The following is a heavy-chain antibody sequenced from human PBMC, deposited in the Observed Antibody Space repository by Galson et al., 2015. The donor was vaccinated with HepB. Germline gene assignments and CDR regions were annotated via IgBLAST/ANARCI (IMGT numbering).Heavy chain of an antibody. CDR3: ARHKTYSGSYLDAFDI. CDR1: GYNFTKYW. J-gene: IGHJ3*02. D-gene: IGHD1-26*01. CDR2: IYPDDSDT. V-gene: IGHV5-51*01. Sequence: QSGAEVKKPGESLKISCKVSGYNFTKYWIAWVRQMPGKGLEWMGVIYPDDSDTRYSPSFQGQVIISADKSISTAYLQWSSLKASDIAMYYCARHKTYSGSYLDAFDIWGQGTIVTVSS.